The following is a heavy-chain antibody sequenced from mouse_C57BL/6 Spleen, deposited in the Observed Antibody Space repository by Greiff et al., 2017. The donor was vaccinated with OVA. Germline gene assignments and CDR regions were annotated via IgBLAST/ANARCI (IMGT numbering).Heavy chain of an antibody. V-gene: IGHV1-53*01. CDR1: GYTFTSYW. D-gene: IGHD2-2*01. Sequence: QVHVKQPGTELVKPGASVKLSCKASGYTFTSYWMHWVKQRPGQGLEWIGNINPSNGGTNYNEKFKSKATLTVDKSSSTAYMQLSSLTSEDSAVYYCARGDYGYDGPDVWGTGTTVTVSS. CDR2: INPSNGGT. J-gene: IGHJ1*03. CDR3: ARGDYGYDGPDV.